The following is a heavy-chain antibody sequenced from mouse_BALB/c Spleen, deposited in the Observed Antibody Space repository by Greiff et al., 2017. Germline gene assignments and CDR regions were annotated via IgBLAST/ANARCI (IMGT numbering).Heavy chain of an antibody. V-gene: IGHV5-12-2*01. Sequence: DVQLVESGGGLVQPGGSLKLSCAASGFTFSSYTMSWVRQTPEKRLEWVAYISNGGGSTYYPDTVKGRFTISRDNAKNTLYLQMSSLKSEDTAMYYCARHGGLRDYFDYWGQGTTLTVSS. D-gene: IGHD2-4*01. CDR1: GFTFSSYT. CDR3: ARHGGLRDYFDY. J-gene: IGHJ2*01. CDR2: ISNGGGST.